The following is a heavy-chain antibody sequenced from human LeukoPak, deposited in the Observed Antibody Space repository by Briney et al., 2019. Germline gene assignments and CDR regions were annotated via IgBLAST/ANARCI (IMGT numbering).Heavy chain of an antibody. CDR1: GFTFSNYN. Sequence: GGSLRLSCAASGFTFSNYNMNWVRQAPGKGLEWVAISYSGGTSQHAESVKGRFTISRDNSKNTLYLQMNSLRAEDTALYYCARVWELSFDYWGQGTLVTVSS. CDR2: SYSGGTS. J-gene: IGHJ4*02. CDR3: ARVWELSFDY. D-gene: IGHD1-26*01. V-gene: IGHV3-53*01.